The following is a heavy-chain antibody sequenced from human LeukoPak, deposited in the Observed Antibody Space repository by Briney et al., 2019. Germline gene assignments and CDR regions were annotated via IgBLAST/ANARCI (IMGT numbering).Heavy chain of an antibody. D-gene: IGHD5-24*01. CDR3: ARGGRGEMASFVY. CDR2: LNWNGGST. J-gene: IGHJ4*02. V-gene: IGHV3-20*04. Sequence: GGALSLSCAASGFTFDDYAMSWVRQAPGRGLDWVSGLNWNGGSTGYADPVKGRFTNSRDNAKNSLDLQMNSLRAGDTALYYCARGGRGEMASFVYWGQGTLVTVSS. CDR1: GFTFDDYA.